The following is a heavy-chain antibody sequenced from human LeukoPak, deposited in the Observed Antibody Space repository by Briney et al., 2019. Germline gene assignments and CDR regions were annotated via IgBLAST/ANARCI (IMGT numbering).Heavy chain of an antibody. J-gene: IGHJ4*02. D-gene: IGHD3-3*01. V-gene: IGHV4-39*01. CDR1: GGSISSSSYY. CDR2: IYYSGST. Sequence: SETLSLTCTVSGGSISSSSYYWGWIRQPPGKGLEWIGSIYYSGSTYYNPSLKSRVTISVDTSKNQFSLKLSSVTAADTAVYYCARQGSGVYDFWSGYYKGGYYFDYWGQGTLVAVSS. CDR3: ARQGSGVYDFWSGYYKGGYYFDY.